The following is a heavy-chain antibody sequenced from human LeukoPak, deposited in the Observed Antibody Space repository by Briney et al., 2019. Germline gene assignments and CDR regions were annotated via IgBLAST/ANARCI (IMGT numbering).Heavy chain of an antibody. Sequence: PGGSLRLSCTASGFIFDDYAMHWVRQAPGKGLEWVSGISWNSGSIGYADSVKGRFTISRDNAKNSLYLQMNSLRAEDTAFYYCAKDYFYGSGTYAFDMWGQGTMVTVSS. CDR2: ISWNSGSI. CDR1: GFIFDDYA. J-gene: IGHJ3*02. CDR3: AKDYFYGSGTYAFDM. V-gene: IGHV3-9*01. D-gene: IGHD3-10*01.